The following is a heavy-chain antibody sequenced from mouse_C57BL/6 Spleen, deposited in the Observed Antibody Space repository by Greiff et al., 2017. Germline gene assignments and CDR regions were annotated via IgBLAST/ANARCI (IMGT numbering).Heavy chain of an antibody. D-gene: IGHD2-2*01. CDR1: GYTFTSYW. CDR3: ASYGYDGDWFAY. V-gene: IGHV1-64*01. J-gene: IGHJ3*01. CDR2: IHPNSGST. Sequence: VQLQQPGAELVKPGASVKLSCKASGYTFTSYWMHWVKQRPGQGLEWIGMIHPNSGSTNYNEKFKSKATLTVDKSSSTAYMQLSSLTSEDSAVYYCASYGYDGDWFAYWGQGTLVTVSA.